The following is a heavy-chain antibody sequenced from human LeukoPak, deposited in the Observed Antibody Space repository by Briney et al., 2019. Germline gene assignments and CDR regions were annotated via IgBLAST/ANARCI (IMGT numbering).Heavy chain of an antibody. CDR1: GFTFDDYA. CDR3: AKDIRDGVQLWLIGGYAFDI. V-gene: IGHV3-9*01. CDR2: ISWNSGSI. D-gene: IGHD5-18*01. J-gene: IGHJ3*02. Sequence: PGRSLRLSCAASGFTFDDYAMHWVRQAPGKGLEWVSGISWNSGSIGYADSAKGRFTISRDNAKNSLYLQMNSLRAEDTALYYCAKDIRDGVQLWLIGGYAFDIWGQGTMVTVSS.